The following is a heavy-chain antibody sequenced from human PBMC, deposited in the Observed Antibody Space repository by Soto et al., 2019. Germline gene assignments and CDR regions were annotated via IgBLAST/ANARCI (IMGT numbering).Heavy chain of an antibody. J-gene: IGHJ3*02. CDR1: GYTFTSYA. V-gene: IGHV1-3*01. Sequence: ASVKVSCKASGYTFTSYAMHWVRQAPGQRLEWMGWSNAGNGNTKYSQKFQGRVTITRDTSASTAYMELSSLRSEDTAVYYCARDLIAAAGDAFDIWGQGTMVTVSS. CDR3: ARDLIAAAGDAFDI. CDR2: SNAGNGNT. D-gene: IGHD6-13*01.